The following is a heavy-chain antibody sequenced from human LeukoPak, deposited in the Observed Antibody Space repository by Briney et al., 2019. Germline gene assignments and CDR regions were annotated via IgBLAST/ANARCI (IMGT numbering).Heavy chain of an antibody. Sequence: GGSLRLSCVASGFTFSSHGMNWVRQAPGKGLEWVSSISSSSSYIYYADSVKGRFTISRDNAKNSLYLQMNSLRAEDTAVYYCARDLVLWFGELYGPYYYYYMDVWGKGTTVTISS. V-gene: IGHV3-21*01. D-gene: IGHD3-10*01. CDR2: ISSSSSYI. J-gene: IGHJ6*03. CDR3: ARDLVLWFGELYGPYYYYYMDV. CDR1: GFTFSSHG.